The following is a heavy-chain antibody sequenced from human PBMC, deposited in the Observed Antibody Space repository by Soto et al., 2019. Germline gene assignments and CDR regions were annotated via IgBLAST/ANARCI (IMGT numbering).Heavy chain of an antibody. CDR2: IYHSGSA. D-gene: IGHD2-15*01. J-gene: IGHJ5*02. V-gene: IGHV4-30-2*01. CDR1: GGSISSGGYS. CDR3: ARDLAGGWIDP. Sequence: SETLSLTCAVSGGSISSGGYSWSWIRQPPGKGLEWIGYIYHSGSAYYNPSLKSRVTISVDRSKNQFSLKLSSVTAADTAVYYCARDLAGGWIDPWGQGTLVTVSS.